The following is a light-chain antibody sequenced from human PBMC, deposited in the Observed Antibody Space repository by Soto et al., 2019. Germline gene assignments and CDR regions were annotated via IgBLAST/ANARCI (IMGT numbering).Light chain of an antibody. Sequence: EIVLTQSPATLSLSPGDRATLSCRASQTISRYLAWYQHKPGQAPRLLISDASTRATGVPARFSGSGSGTDLTLIISSLEPEDFAVYSCQQRTNSAPLTFGGGTKVEI. CDR3: QQRTNSAPLT. CDR1: QTISRY. CDR2: DAS. V-gene: IGKV3-11*01. J-gene: IGKJ4*01.